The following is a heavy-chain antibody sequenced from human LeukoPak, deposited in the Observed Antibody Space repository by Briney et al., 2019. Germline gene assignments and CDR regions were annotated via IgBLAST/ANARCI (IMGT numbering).Heavy chain of an antibody. V-gene: IGHV3-23*01. D-gene: IGHD3-16*02. Sequence: GGSLRLSCAASGFTFSSYAMSWVRQAPGKGLEWVSAIIGSGGSTYYADSVKGRFTISRDNSKNTLYLQMNSLRAEDTAVYYCAKHSYYDYVWGSYRQYYFDYWGQGTLVTVSS. CDR2: IIGSGGST. CDR1: GFTFSSYA. CDR3: AKHSYYDYVWGSYRQYYFDY. J-gene: IGHJ4*02.